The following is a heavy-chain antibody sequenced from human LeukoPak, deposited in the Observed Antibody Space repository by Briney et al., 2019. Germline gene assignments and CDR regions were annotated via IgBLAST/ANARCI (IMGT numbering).Heavy chain of an antibody. J-gene: IGHJ2*01. CDR2: ISSSGNTI. CDR1: GFTFSSYG. CDR3: ARPHYEILTGYYWYFDL. Sequence: PGGSLRLSCAASGFTFSSYGMHWVRQAPGKGLEWISYISSSGNTIYYADSVKGRFTISRDNAKNSLFLQMNSLRAEDTAVYYCARPHYEILTGYYWYFDLWGRGTLVTVSS. V-gene: IGHV3-48*04. D-gene: IGHD3-9*01.